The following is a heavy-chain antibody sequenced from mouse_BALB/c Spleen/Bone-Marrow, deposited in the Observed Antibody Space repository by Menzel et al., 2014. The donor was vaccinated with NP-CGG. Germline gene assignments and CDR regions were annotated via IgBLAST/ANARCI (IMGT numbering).Heavy chain of an antibody. V-gene: IGHV5-4*02. CDR2: ISAGGSYT. D-gene: IGHD2-14*01. Sequence: EVHLVESGGDLVKPGGSLKLSCAASGFTFSDYYMYWVRQTPEKRLEWVATISAGGSYTYYPDSVKGRFTISRDNAKNNLYLHMSSLKSEDTAMYYCARDGDYKYAWFAYWGQGTLVTVSA. J-gene: IGHJ3*01. CDR1: GFTFSDYY. CDR3: ARDGDYKYAWFAY.